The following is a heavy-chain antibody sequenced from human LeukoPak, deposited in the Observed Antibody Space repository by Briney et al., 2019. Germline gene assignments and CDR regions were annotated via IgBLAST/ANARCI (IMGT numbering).Heavy chain of an antibody. Sequence: PGGSLRLSCAASGFTFSSCSMNWVRQAPGKGLEWVGRIKSKTDGGTTDYAAPVKGRFTISRDDSKNMLYLQMNSLKTEDTAVYYCTTELRSIQLWLVDFDYWGQGTLVTVSS. D-gene: IGHD5-18*01. J-gene: IGHJ4*02. CDR2: IKSKTDGGTT. CDR3: TTELRSIQLWLVDFDY. V-gene: IGHV3-15*01. CDR1: GFTFSSCS.